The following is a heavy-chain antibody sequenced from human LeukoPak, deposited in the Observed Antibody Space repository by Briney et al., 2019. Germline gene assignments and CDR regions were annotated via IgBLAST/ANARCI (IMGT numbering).Heavy chain of an antibody. CDR3: AREDDWNYEDY. CDR1: GFTFSSYA. Sequence: GGSLRLSCAASGFTFSSYAMSWVRQAPGKGLEWVANIKQDGSEKYYVDSVKGRFTISRDNAKNSLYLQMNSLRAEDTAIYYCAREDDWNYEDYWGQGTLVTVSS. V-gene: IGHV3-7*01. J-gene: IGHJ4*02. D-gene: IGHD1-7*01. CDR2: IKQDGSEK.